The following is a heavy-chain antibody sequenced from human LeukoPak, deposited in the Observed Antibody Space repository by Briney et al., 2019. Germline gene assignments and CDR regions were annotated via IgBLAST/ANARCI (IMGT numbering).Heavy chain of an antibody. J-gene: IGHJ4*02. CDR3: ARRYCTSTSCYAFDY. V-gene: IGHV3-33*08. CDR1: GFTFSSYG. Sequence: GGSLRLSCAASGFTFSSYGMHWVRQAPGKGLEWVAFIRYDGSNKYYADSVKGRFTISRDNAKNSLYLQMNSLRAEDTAVYYCARRYCTSTSCYAFDYWGQGTLVTVSS. CDR2: IRYDGSNK. D-gene: IGHD2-2*01.